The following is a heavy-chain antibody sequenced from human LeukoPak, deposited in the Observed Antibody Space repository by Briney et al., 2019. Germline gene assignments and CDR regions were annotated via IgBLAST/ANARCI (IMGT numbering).Heavy chain of an antibody. D-gene: IGHD3-10*02. Sequence: GGSLRLSCAASGFTFSSYGMHWVRQAPGKGLEWVSSVKGRFTISRDNAKNSLYLQMSSLRAEDTAVYYCAREGANYVPFDYWGQGTLVTVPS. CDR1: GFTFSSYG. J-gene: IGHJ4*02. V-gene: IGHV3-21*01. CDR3: AREGANYVPFDY.